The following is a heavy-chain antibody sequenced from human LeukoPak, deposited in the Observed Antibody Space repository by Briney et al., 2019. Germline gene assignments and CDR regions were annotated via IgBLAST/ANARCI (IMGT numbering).Heavy chain of an antibody. CDR2: TFYRSKWYN. D-gene: IGHD3-16*01. J-gene: IGHJ4*02. CDR1: GDSVSTSRGA. Sequence: SQTLSLTCAISGDSVSTSRGAWTWIRQSPSRGLEWLGRTFYRSKWYNDYAVSVKGRITINPDTSKNQVSLQLNTVTPEDTAVYFCARGGNRAFDYWGLGTLVTVSS. CDR3: ARGGNRAFDY. V-gene: IGHV6-1*01.